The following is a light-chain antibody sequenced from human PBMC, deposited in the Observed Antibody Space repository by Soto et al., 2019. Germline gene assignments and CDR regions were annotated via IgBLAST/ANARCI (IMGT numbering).Light chain of an antibody. CDR2: WAS. J-gene: IGKJ3*01. Sequence: DIVMTQSPDSLTVSLGERATINCKSSQSILSSSNNKNYLVWYQQLSGEPPKLLIYWASTRESGVPDRFSGSGSGTDFTLTISSLQAEDVAVYYCQQYYSTPFTFGPGTKVDIK. V-gene: IGKV4-1*01. CDR3: QQYYSTPFT. CDR1: QSILSSSNNKNY.